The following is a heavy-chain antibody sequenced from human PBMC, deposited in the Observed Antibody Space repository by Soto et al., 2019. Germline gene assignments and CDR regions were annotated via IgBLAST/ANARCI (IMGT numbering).Heavy chain of an antibody. V-gene: IGHV6-1*01. J-gene: IGHJ6*03. CDR2: TYYRSKWYN. D-gene: IGHD2-2*01. CDR1: GDSVSSNIAA. Sequence: SQTLSLTCAISGDSVSSNIAAWNWIRQSASRGLEWLGRTYYRSKWYNDYAVSVKSRITINPDTSKNQFSLQLNSVTPEDTAVYYCARDRNYCSSTSCYQGYYYYMDVWGKGTTVTVSS. CDR3: ARDRNYCSSTSCYQGYYYYMDV.